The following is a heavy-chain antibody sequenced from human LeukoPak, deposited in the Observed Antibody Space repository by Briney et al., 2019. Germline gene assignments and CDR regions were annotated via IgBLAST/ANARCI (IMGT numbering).Heavy chain of an antibody. Sequence: GGSLRLSCAASGFTFSSHWMHWVRQAPGKGLVWVSRITNDGSGATYAGSVKGRFTISRDNGKNTLYLQMNSLRPEDTAVYYCARDRPHNWFDPWGQGTLVTVSS. CDR1: GFTFSSHW. CDR3: ARDRPHNWFDP. J-gene: IGHJ5*02. V-gene: IGHV3-74*01. CDR2: ITNDGSGA.